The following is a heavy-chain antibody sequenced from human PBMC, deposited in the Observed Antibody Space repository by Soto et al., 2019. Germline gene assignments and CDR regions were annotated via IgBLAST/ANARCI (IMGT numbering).Heavy chain of an antibody. CDR3: LRRRWSNSWFDN. V-gene: IGHV4-39*01. CDR1: RGSIGSSSYY. CDR2: IHYSGTT. D-gene: IGHD6-13*01. Sequence: PSETLSLTCTVSRGSIGSSSYYWGWVRQPPGKGLEYIGTIHYSGTTDYNPPLKSRVTMSVDTSKSQFSLKLISVTAADTAVYYCLRRRWSNSWFDNWGQGILVTVSS. J-gene: IGHJ4*02.